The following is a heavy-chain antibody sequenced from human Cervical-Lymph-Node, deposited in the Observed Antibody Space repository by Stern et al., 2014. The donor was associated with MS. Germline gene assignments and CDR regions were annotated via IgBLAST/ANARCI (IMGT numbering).Heavy chain of an antibody. CDR2: INWDGTRT. Sequence: VQLVESGGVVVQPGGSLRLSCVASGFTFDDYTMHWVRQAPGKGLEWVCLINWDGTRTDYAKSVKGRFTISRDSSKNSLFLQMNSLRTEDSALYYCAKGFSDAFDIWGRGTMVTVSS. CDR3: AKGFSDAFDI. V-gene: IGHV3-43*01. J-gene: IGHJ3*02. CDR1: GFTFDDYT.